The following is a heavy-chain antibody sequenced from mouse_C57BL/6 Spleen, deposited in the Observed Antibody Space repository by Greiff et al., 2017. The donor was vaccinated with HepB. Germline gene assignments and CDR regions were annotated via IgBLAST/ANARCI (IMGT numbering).Heavy chain of an antibody. Sequence: DVKLQESGPGLVKPSQSLSLTCSVTGYSITSGYYWNWIRQFPGNKLEWMGYISYDGSNNYNPSLKNRISITRDTSKNQFFLKLNSVITEDTSTYYCARGGVTTPYYYAMDYWGQGTSVTVSS. CDR3: ARGGVTTPYYYAMDY. CDR1: GYSITSGYY. V-gene: IGHV3-6*01. CDR2: ISYDGSN. J-gene: IGHJ4*01. D-gene: IGHD2-1*01.